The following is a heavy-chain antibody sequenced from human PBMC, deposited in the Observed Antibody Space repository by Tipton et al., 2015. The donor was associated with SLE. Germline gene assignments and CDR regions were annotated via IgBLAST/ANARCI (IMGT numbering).Heavy chain of an antibody. CDR3: ARVGYSSGSYYFDY. CDR1: GGSLRSHS. V-gene: IGHV4-59*11. CDR2: INYSGST. Sequence: TLSLTCTVSGGSLRSHSSSWIRRPPGKALEWITYINYSGSTNYNPSLKSRVTLSVDTSKNQFSLKLSSVTAAATAVYYCARVGYSSGSYYFDYWGQGTLVTVSS. D-gene: IGHD6-19*01. J-gene: IGHJ4*02.